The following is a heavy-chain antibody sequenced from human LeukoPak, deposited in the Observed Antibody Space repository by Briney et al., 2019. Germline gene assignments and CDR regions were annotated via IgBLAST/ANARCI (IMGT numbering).Heavy chain of an antibody. Sequence: GGSLRLSCAASGFTFSSHAIHWVCQVPRKGLEWVAVISYDGSDKYHADSVKGRFTISRDNSKNTLYLQMNSLRAEDTAVYYCARGGLKYSSSWYLDYWGQGTLVTVSS. CDR2: ISYDGSDK. CDR1: GFTFSSHA. D-gene: IGHD6-13*01. V-gene: IGHV3-30*04. J-gene: IGHJ4*02. CDR3: ARGGLKYSSSWYLDY.